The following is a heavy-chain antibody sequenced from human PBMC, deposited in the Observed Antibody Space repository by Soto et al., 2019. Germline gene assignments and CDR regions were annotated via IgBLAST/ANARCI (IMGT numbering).Heavy chain of an antibody. J-gene: IGHJ3*02. CDR3: ARAYSDAFDI. Sequence: AGGSLRLSCAASGFSFRDYYTTWIRQAPGKGLEWVSYISSSGTGIYYPDSVRGRFTISRDNAKNSLYLQMSSLRAEDTAVYYCARAYSDAFDIWGQGTMVTVSS. CDR2: ISSSGTGI. V-gene: IGHV3-11*01. D-gene: IGHD2-15*01. CDR1: GFSFRDYY.